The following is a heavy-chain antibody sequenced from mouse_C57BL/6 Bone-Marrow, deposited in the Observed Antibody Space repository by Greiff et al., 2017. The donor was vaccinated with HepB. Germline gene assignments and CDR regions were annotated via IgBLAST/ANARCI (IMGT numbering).Heavy chain of an antibody. CDR2: ISSGGSYT. J-gene: IGHJ3*01. V-gene: IGHV5-6*01. CDR1: GFTFSSYG. CDR3: TRGKRGAY. Sequence: EVQLKESGGDLVKPGGSLKLSCAASGFTFSSYGMSWVRQTPDKRLEWVATISSGGSYTYYPDSVKGRFTISRDNARNTLYLQMSSLKSEDTAMYYCTRGKRGAYWGQGTLVTVSA.